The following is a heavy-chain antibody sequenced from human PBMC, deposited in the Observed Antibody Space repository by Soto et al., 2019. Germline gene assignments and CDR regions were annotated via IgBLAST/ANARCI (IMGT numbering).Heavy chain of an antibody. J-gene: IGHJ6*02. V-gene: IGHV4-4*02. CDR3: ARGVGSSTEPFMHV. Sequence: SETLSLTCAVSGGSISSSNWWSWVRQPPGKGLEWIGEIYHSGSTNYNPSLKSRVTISVDKSKNQFSLKLSSVTAADTAVYYCARGVGSSTEPFMHVWGQGTTVTVSS. CDR2: IYHSGST. D-gene: IGHD6-6*01. CDR1: GGSISSSNW.